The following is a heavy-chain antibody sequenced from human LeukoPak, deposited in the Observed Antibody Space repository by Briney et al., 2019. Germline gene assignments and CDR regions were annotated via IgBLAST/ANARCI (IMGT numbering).Heavy chain of an antibody. Sequence: KPGESLKISCKGSGYSFTSYWIGWVRQMPGKGLEWMGIIYSGDSDTRYSPSFQGQVTISADKFISTPYLQWSSLKASDTAMYYCARLRRDGYNYYSFDIWGQGTMVTISS. CDR1: GYSFTSYW. CDR2: IYSGDSDT. J-gene: IGHJ3*02. D-gene: IGHD5-24*01. CDR3: ARLRRDGYNYYSFDI. V-gene: IGHV5-51*03.